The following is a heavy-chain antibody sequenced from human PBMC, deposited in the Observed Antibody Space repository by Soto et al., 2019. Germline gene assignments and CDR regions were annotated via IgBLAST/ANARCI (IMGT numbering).Heavy chain of an antibody. V-gene: IGHV3-74*01. D-gene: IGHD3-10*01. CDR2: IDADGYIT. CDR3: ARGAFFGSGSFDY. J-gene: IGHJ4*02. Sequence: GGSLRLSCAASGFTFSNYWMHWVRQAPGKGLVWVSCIDADGYITNYADSVKGRFAISRDNAKNTLYLQINSLRAEDTAVYYCARGAFFGSGSFDYWGQGTLVTVSS. CDR1: GFTFSNYW.